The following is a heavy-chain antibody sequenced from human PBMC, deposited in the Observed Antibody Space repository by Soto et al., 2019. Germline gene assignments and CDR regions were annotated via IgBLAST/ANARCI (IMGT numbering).Heavy chain of an antibody. V-gene: IGHV4-39*07. J-gene: IGHJ4*02. D-gene: IGHD3-22*01. CDR1: DVSINSSGYY. Sequence: PSETLSLTCTVSDVSINSSGYYWSWISKPPGKGLEWIGEINHSGSTNYNPSLKSRVTISVDTSKTQFSLKVSSVTAADTAVYYCARVVTMKVVVQRDAPDKNYFDSWSQGTLVTVSS. CDR3: ARVVTMKVVVQRDAPDKNYFDS. CDR2: INHSGST.